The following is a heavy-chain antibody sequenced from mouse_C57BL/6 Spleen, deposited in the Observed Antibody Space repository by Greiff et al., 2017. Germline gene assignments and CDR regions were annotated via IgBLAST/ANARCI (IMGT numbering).Heavy chain of an antibody. CDR3: ARGGIYYGYDEGFAY. CDR1: GYTFPSYW. V-gene: IGHV1-61*01. D-gene: IGHD2-2*01. Sequence: QVQLQQPGAELVRPGSSVKLSCKASGYTFPSYWMDWVKQRPGQGLEWIGNIYPSDSETHYNQKFKDKATLTVDKSSSTAYMQLSSLTSEDSAVYYCARGGIYYGYDEGFAYWGQGTLVTVSA. J-gene: IGHJ3*01. CDR2: IYPSDSET.